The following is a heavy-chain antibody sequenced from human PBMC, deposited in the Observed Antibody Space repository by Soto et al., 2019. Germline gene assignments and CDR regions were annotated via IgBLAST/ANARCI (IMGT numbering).Heavy chain of an antibody. Sequence: SVKVSGKASGGTFSSYAISWVRQAPGQGLEWMGGIIPIFGTANYAQKFQGRVTITADKSTSTAYMELSSLRSEDTAVYYCASVYYDSSGYHAFDIWGQGTMVTVSS. V-gene: IGHV1-69*06. D-gene: IGHD3-22*01. CDR3: ASVYYDSSGYHAFDI. J-gene: IGHJ3*02. CDR1: GGTFSSYA. CDR2: IIPIFGTA.